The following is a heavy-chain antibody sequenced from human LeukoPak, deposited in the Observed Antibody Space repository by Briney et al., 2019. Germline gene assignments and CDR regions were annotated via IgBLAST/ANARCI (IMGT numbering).Heavy chain of an antibody. V-gene: IGHV3-53*01. Sequence: PGGSLRLSCAASGFTFWMSWVRQAPGTGLEWVSVIYSGGSTYYADSVKGRFTISRDNSKNTLYLQMNSLRAEDTAVYYCARAGTDSSSSLWGDYYYYYMDVWGKGTTVTVSS. D-gene: IGHD6-6*01. CDR1: GFTFW. J-gene: IGHJ6*03. CDR2: IYSGGST. CDR3: ARAGTDSSSSLWGDYYYYYMDV.